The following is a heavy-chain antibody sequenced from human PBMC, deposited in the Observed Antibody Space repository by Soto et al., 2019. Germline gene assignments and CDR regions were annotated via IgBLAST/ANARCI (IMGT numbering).Heavy chain of an antibody. Sequence: SETLSLTCTVSGGSISSYYWSWIRQPPGKGLEWIGYIYYSGSTNYNPSLKSRVTISVDTSKNQFSLKLSSVTAADTAVYYCAREREVAGTDYWGQGTLVTV. D-gene: IGHD6-19*01. CDR1: GGSISSYY. CDR2: IYYSGST. V-gene: IGHV4-59*01. J-gene: IGHJ4*02. CDR3: AREREVAGTDY.